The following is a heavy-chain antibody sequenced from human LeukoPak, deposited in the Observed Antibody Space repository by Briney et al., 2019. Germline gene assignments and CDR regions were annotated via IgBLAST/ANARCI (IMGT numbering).Heavy chain of an antibody. CDR2: ISDRGDST. CDR1: GFSVTTYA. J-gene: IGHJ4*02. D-gene: IGHD6-19*01. V-gene: IGHV3-23*01. CDR3: AKGRWLVDY. Sequence: GGSLRLSCAASGFSVTTYAMGWVRQAPGKGLEWVSVISDRGDSTHYADSVKGRFTISRDNSKNTLYLQMNNLRTEDTAIYYCAKGRWLVDYWGQGTLVTVSS.